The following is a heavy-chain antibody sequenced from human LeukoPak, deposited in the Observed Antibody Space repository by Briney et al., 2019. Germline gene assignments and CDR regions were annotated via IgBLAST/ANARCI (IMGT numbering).Heavy chain of an antibody. D-gene: IGHD3-9*01. J-gene: IGHJ4*02. CDR1: GYTFTSYY. Sequence: ASVKVSCKASGYTFTSYYMHWVRQAPGQGLEWMGIINPSGGSTSYAQKFQGRVTMTRDTSTSTVYMELSSLRSEDTAVYYCARSRYTYDILTGSFSDLDYWGQGTLATVSS. CDR3: ARSRYTYDILTGSFSDLDY. CDR2: INPSGGST. V-gene: IGHV1-46*01.